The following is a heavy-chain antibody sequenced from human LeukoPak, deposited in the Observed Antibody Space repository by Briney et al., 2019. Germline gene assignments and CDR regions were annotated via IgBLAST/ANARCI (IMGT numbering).Heavy chain of an antibody. CDR2: IYTSGST. CDR3: ARERRFLEWSDPWYFDY. D-gene: IGHD3-3*01. Sequence: PSETLSLTCTVSGGSISSYYWSWIRRPAGKGLEWIGRIYTSGSTNYNPSLKSRVTMSVDTSKNQFSLKLSSVTAADTAVYYCARERRFLEWSDPWYFDYWGQGTLVTVSS. CDR1: GGSISSYY. V-gene: IGHV4-4*07. J-gene: IGHJ4*02.